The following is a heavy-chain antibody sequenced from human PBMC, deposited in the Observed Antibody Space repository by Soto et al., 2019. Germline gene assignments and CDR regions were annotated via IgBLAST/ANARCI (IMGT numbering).Heavy chain of an antibody. CDR1: GYDFTNYG. CDR3: ARRHDIMTGWKFTF. V-gene: IGHV1-18*01. Sequence: QVRLVQSGAEVKKPGASVKVSCKTYGYDFTNYGINLVRQAPGQGLEWMGWISAYNGKIVYAQNLRGRATLTTDTSKGSPYMPLRSLRSADTAVYYCARRHDIMTGWKFTFWGQGTLVTVSS. D-gene: IGHD3-9*01. CDR2: ISAYNGKI. J-gene: IGHJ4*02.